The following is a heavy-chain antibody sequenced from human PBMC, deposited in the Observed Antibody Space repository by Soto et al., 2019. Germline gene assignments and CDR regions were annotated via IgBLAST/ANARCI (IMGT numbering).Heavy chain of an antibody. CDR1: EFTFSTYS. D-gene: IGHD3-16*01. CDR2: ISSSSSYI. Sequence: GGSLRLSCAASEFTFSTYSMNWVRQAPGKGLEWVSSISSSSSYIYYADSVKGRFTISRDNSKNTLYLQMNSLRAEDTAMYYCAKNYGLLFWGQGTLLTVSS. CDR3: AKNYGLLF. V-gene: IGHV3-21*04. J-gene: IGHJ4*02.